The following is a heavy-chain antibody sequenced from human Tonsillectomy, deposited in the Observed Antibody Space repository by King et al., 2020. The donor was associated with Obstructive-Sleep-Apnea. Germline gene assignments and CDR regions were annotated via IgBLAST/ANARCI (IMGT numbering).Heavy chain of an antibody. CDR1: GFTFSDSA. D-gene: IGHD1-26*01. J-gene: IGHJ4*02. V-gene: IGHV3-73*01. Sequence: VQLVESGGGLVQPGGSLKLSCAASGFTFSDSAMHWVRQGSGKGLEWVGRIRNKANNYATAYAASVKGRFTISRDDSNNTAYLQMNSLKTEDTAVYYCTRDPRDVGASRTHFDYWGQGTLVTVSS. CDR2: IRNKANNYAT. CDR3: TRDPRDVGASRTHFDY.